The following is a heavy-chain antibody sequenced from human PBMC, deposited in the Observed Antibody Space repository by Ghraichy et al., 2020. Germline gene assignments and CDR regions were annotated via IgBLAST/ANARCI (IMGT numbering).Heavy chain of an antibody. J-gene: IGHJ6*02. Sequence: SQTLSLTCAVYGGSFSGYYWSWIRQPPGKGLEWIGEINHSGSTNYNPSLKSRVTISVDTSKNQFSLKLSSVTAADTAVYYCERVGYCSGGSCYPYYYYYGMDVWGQGTTVTVSS. CDR2: INHSGST. V-gene: IGHV4-34*01. CDR3: ERVGYCSGGSCYPYYYYYGMDV. CDR1: GGSFSGYY. D-gene: IGHD2-15*01.